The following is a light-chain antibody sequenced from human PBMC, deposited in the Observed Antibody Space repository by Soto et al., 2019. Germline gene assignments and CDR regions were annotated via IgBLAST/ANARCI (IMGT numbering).Light chain of an antibody. J-gene: IGLJ1*01. CDR2: EVS. CDR3: FSFTTDWTHV. Sequence: QSVLTQPASVSGSPGQSITISCTGTSSDVGAYNYVSWFHQHPGKAPTLIISEVSNRPSGVSNRFSGSKSGNAASLTISGLQAEDEADYFCFSFTTDWTHVFGTGTKVTVL. CDR1: SSDVGAYNY. V-gene: IGLV2-14*01.